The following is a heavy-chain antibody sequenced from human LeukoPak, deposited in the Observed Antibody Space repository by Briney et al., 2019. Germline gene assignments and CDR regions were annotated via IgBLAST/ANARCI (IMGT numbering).Heavy chain of an antibody. D-gene: IGHD5-12*01. J-gene: IGHJ5*02. CDR1: GYTFTSYA. Sequence: GASVKVSCKASGYTFTSYAMNWVRQAPGQGLEWMGWINTNTGNPTYAQGFTGRFVFSLDTSVSTAYLQISSLKAEDTAVYYCATEGYSGYDSNWFDPWGQGTLVTVSS. CDR2: INTNTGNP. V-gene: IGHV7-4-1*02. CDR3: ATEGYSGYDSNWFDP.